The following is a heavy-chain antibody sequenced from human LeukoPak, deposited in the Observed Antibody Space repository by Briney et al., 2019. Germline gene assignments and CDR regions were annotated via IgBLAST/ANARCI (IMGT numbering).Heavy chain of an antibody. D-gene: IGHD3-9*01. V-gene: IGHV1-69*04. CDR2: IIPILGIA. CDR3: ARDGDILTGYYRIPYYYYGMDV. Sequence: SVKVSCKASGGTFSSYAISWVRQAPGQGLEWMGRIIPILGIANYAQKFQGRVTITADKSTSTAYMELSSLRAEDTAVYYCARDGDILTGYYRIPYYYYGMDVWGQGTTVTVSS. J-gene: IGHJ6*02. CDR1: GGTFSSYA.